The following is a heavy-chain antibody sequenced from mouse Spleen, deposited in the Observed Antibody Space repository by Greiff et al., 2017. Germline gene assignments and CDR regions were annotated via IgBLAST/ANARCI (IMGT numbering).Heavy chain of an antibody. CDR2: IYPGDGDT. CDR3: ARGDYDGSYGWFAY. V-gene: IGHV1-80*01. CDR1: GYAFSSYW. J-gene: IGHJ3*01. Sequence: VKLVESGAELVRPGSSVKISCKASGYAFSSYWMNWVKQRPGQGLEWIGQIYPGDGDTNYNGKFKGKATLTVEKSSSTVYLELSRLTSDDSAVYYCARGDYDGSYGWFAYWGQGTLVTVSA. D-gene: IGHD1-1*01.